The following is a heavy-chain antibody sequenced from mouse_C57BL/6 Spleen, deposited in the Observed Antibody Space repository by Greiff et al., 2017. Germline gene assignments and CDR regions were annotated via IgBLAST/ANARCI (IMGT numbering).Heavy chain of an antibody. D-gene: IGHD2-3*01. CDR3: ARLIYDGYPYY. CDR1: GYAFTNYL. J-gene: IGHJ2*01. V-gene: IGHV1-54*01. CDR2: INTGSGGT. Sequence: VKLQESGAELVRPGTSVKVSCTASGYAFTNYLIEWVKQRPGQGLEWIGVINTGSGGTNSNEKFKGKATLTADKSSSTSYMQLSSLTSEDSAVYFCARLIYDGYPYYWGQGTTLTVSS.